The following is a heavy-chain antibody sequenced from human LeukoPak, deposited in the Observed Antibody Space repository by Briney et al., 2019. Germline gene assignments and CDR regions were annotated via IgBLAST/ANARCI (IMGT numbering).Heavy chain of an antibody. CDR3: ARRGGSQGEY. Sequence: PSETLSLTCAVYGGSFSGYYWSWIRQPPGKGLEWIGEINHSGSTNYNPSLKSRVTISVDTSKNQFSLKLSSVTAADTAVYYCARRGGSQGEYWGQGTLVTVSS. V-gene: IGHV4-34*01. CDR1: GGSFSGYY. CDR2: INHSGST. J-gene: IGHJ4*02. D-gene: IGHD3-10*01.